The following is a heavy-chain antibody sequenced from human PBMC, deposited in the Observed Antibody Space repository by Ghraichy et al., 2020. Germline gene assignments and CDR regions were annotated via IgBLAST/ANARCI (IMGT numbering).Heavy chain of an antibody. CDR2: IYYSGST. CDR1: GGSISSGDYY. Sequence: SETLSLTCTVSGGSISSGDYYWSWIRQPPGKGLEWIGYIYYSGSTYYNPSLKSRVTISVDTSKNQFSLKLSSVTAADTAVYYCARDLDYYDSSGESGAYWGQGTLVTVSS. D-gene: IGHD3-22*01. V-gene: IGHV4-30-4*01. CDR3: ARDLDYYDSSGESGAY. J-gene: IGHJ4*02.